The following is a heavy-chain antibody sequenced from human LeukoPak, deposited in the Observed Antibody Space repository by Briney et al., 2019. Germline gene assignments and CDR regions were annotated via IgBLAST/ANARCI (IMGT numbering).Heavy chain of an antibody. CDR2: IYYSGST. V-gene: IGHV4-59*01. J-gene: IGHJ3*02. CDR1: GGSISSYY. D-gene: IGHD3-3*01. CDR3: ARSHYDFWSAFDAFDI. Sequence: SETLSLTCTVSGGSISSYYWSWIRQPPGKGLEWIWYIYYSGSTNYNPSLKSRVTISVDTSKNQFSLKLSSVTAADTAVYYCARSHYDFWSAFDAFDIWGQGTMVTVSS.